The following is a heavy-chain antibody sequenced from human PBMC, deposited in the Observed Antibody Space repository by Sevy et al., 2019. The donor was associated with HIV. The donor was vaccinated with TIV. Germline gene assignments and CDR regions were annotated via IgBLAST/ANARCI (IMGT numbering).Heavy chain of an antibody. CDR1: GFVFSSHW. CDR3: ACDYF. V-gene: IGHV3-7*01. D-gene: IGHD3-10*01. CDR2: INQDGSEK. Sequence: GGSLRLSCEGSGFVFSSHWMTWVRQAPGKGLEWVANINQDGSEKYYVDSAKGRFTISRDNAKNSLYLRMNSLRVEDTAMYYCACDYFWGQGSLVTVSS. J-gene: IGHJ4*02.